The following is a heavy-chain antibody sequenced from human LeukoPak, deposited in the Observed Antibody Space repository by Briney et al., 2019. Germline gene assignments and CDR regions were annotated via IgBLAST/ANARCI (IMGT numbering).Heavy chain of an antibody. V-gene: IGHV3-64*01. J-gene: IGHJ4*02. CDR2: ISSNGGST. CDR3: IWWTNY. D-gene: IGHD4/OR15-4a*01. Sequence: PGGSLRLSCAASGFTFSSYAMHWVRQAPGKGLEYVSAISSNGGSTYYANSVKGRFTISRDNSKNTLYLQMGSLRAEDMAVYYCIWWTNYWGQGTLVTVSS. CDR1: GFTFSSYA.